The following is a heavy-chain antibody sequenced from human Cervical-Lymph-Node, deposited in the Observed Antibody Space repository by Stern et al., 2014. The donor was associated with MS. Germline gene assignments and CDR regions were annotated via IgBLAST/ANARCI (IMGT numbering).Heavy chain of an antibody. CDR1: GFTFTLYT. CDR3: ARVVGATDAFDM. V-gene: IGHV3-21*01. D-gene: IGHD1-26*01. CDR2: ISATNSYI. J-gene: IGHJ3*02. Sequence: VQLVESGGGLVKPGGSLRLSCAASGFTFTLYTIHWVRQAPGKGPEWVSSISATNSYIYYADLVKGRFTISRDNAKNSLYLQMNSLRAEDTALYYCARVVGATDAFDMWGQGTMVTVSS.